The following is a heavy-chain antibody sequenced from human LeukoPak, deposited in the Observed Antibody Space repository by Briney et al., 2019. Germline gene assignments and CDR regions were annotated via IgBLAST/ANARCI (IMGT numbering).Heavy chain of an antibody. V-gene: IGHV1-69*13. CDR3: ARAYSPYCSSTSCYAAIVTFDY. J-gene: IGHJ4*02. Sequence: EASVKVSCKASGYTFTSYYIHWVRQAPGQGLEWMGGIIPIFGTANYAQKFQGRVTITADESTSTAYMELSSLRSEDTAVYYCARAYSPYCSSTSCYAAIVTFDYWGQGTLVTVSS. CDR1: GYTFTSYY. CDR2: IIPIFGTA. D-gene: IGHD2-2*01.